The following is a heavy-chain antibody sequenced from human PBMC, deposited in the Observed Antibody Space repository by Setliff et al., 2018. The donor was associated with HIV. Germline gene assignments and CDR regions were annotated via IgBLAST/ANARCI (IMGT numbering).Heavy chain of an antibody. V-gene: IGHV4-34*01. J-gene: IGHJ4*02. D-gene: IGHD2-15*01. Sequence: SETLSLTCAVYGGSFSGYYWTWIRQPPGRGLEWIGEIIHSGGTNYNRSLKSRVTISVDTSKNQFSLNLTSVTAADTAVYYCARGGLGVVGAIDYWSQGTLVTVSS. CDR2: IIHSGGT. CDR1: GGSFSGYY. CDR3: ARGGLGVVGAIDY.